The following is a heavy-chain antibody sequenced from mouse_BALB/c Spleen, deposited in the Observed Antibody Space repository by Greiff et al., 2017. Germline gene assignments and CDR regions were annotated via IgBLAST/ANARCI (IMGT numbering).Heavy chain of an antibody. J-gene: IGHJ4*01. Sequence: EVQLVESGGGLVKPGGSLKLSCAASGFTFSDYYMDWVRQTPEQRLEWVATISDGGSYTYYPDSVKGRFTISRDNAKNNLYLQMSSLKSEDTAMYYCARGNRYGYYYAMDYWGQGTSVTVSS. CDR3: ARGNRYGYYYAMDY. CDR2: ISDGGSYT. D-gene: IGHD2-14*01. CDR1: GFTFSDYY. V-gene: IGHV5-4*02.